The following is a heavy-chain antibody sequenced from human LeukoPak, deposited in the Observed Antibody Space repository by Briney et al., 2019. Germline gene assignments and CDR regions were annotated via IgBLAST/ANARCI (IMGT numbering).Heavy chain of an antibody. V-gene: IGHV4-59*08. D-gene: IGHD1-26*01. Sequence: SETLSLTCSVSGVSINSYYWSWIRQPPGKGLEWIGYIYYSGSTNYNPSLKSRVTISEDTSKNQFSLKLGSVTAADMAVYYCASGVGATSLGYWGQGTLVTVSS. J-gene: IGHJ4*02. CDR2: IYYSGST. CDR3: ASGVGATSLGY. CDR1: GVSINSYY.